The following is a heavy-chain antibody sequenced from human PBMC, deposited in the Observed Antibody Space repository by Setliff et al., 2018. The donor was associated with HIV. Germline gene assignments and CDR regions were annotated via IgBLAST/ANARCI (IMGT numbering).Heavy chain of an antibody. J-gene: IGHJ5*02. Sequence: LSLTCAVSGYSITSGYSWGWIRQSPGKGLEWIGNAYHSGRTYYNPSLKSRVTISVDTSKNQFSLKLSSVTAADTAVYYCARLLNYYGNWFDPWGQGTLVTVSS. V-gene: IGHV4-38-2*01. CDR2: AYHSGRT. D-gene: IGHD3-10*01. CDR1: GYSITSGYS. CDR3: ARLLNYYGNWFDP.